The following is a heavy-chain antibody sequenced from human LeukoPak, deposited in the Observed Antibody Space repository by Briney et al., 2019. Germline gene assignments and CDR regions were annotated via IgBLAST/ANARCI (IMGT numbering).Heavy chain of an antibody. CDR2: IYYSGST. J-gene: IGHJ6*03. CDR3: TRGSIAYYYMDV. D-gene: IGHD3-22*01. V-gene: IGHV4-59*01. Sequence: PSETLSLTCTVSGGSISSYYWRWIRQPPGKGLGWVGNIYYSGSTNYNPSLKSRVTISVDTSKNQFSLKLSSVTAADTAVYYCTRGSIAYYYMDVWGKGTTVTISS. CDR1: GGSISSYY.